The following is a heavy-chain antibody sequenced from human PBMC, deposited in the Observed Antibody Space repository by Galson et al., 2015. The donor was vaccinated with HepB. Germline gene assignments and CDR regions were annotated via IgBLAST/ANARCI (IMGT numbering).Heavy chain of an antibody. CDR3: ARDLWFGANWFDP. CDR2: ISRSSNTR. Sequence: SLRLSCAASGFTFRSYPMNWVRQAPGKGLEWGADISRSSNTRDYADSVKGRFTSSRDNAKNSLNLQMNSLRDEDTAVEYGARDLWFGANWFDPWGQGTLVTVSS. D-gene: IGHD3-10*01. CDR1: GFTFRSYP. V-gene: IGHV3-48*02. J-gene: IGHJ5*02.